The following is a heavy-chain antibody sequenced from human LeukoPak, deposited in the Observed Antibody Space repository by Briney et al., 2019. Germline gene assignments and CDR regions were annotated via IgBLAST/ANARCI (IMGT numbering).Heavy chain of an antibody. CDR3: ARVTGLWFGELYSDY. Sequence: SVKVSCKASGGTFSSYAISWVRQAPGQGLEWMGGIIPIFGTANYAQKLQGRVTMTTDTSTSTAYMELRSLRSDDTAVYYCARVTGLWFGELYSDYWGQGTLVTVSS. CDR1: GGTFSSYA. J-gene: IGHJ4*02. D-gene: IGHD3-10*01. CDR2: IIPIFGTA. V-gene: IGHV1-69*05.